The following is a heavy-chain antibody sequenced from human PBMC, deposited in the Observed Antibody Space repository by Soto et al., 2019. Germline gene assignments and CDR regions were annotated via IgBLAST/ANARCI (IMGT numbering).Heavy chain of an antibody. CDR2: INSDGSST. Sequence: SLRLSCAASGFTFSSYWMHWVRQAPGKGLVWVSRINSDGSSTSYADSVKGRFTIFRDNAKNTLYLQMNSLRAEDTAVYYCARLDVGYCSSTSCPNWGQGTLVTVSS. CDR1: GFTFSSYW. CDR3: ARLDVGYCSSTSCPN. D-gene: IGHD2-2*03. V-gene: IGHV3-74*01. J-gene: IGHJ4*02.